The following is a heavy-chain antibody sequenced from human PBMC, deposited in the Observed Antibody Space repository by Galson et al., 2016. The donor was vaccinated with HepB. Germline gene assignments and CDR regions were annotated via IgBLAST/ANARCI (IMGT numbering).Heavy chain of an antibody. Sequence: SLRLSCAASGFTFRTSWMSWVRQPPGKGPEWVANINPDGSQTYYVDSVKGRFNISKDNAKNSLYLQMDSLTAEDTAMYYCARARIAALGTGAFDMWGQGTMVTVSS. D-gene: IGHD6-13*01. J-gene: IGHJ3*02. CDR2: INPDGSQT. V-gene: IGHV3-7*04. CDR1: GFTFRTSW. CDR3: ARARIAALGTGAFDM.